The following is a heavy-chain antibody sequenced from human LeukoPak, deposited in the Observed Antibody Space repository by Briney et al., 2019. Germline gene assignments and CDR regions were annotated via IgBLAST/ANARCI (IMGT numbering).Heavy chain of an antibody. D-gene: IGHD6-13*01. CDR3: ARDPKQQLAPTGDFDY. V-gene: IGHV3-33*01. J-gene: IGHJ4*02. Sequence: PGGSLRLSCAASGFTFSSYGMHWVRQAPGKGLEWVAVIWYDGSNKYYADSVKGRFTISRDNSKNTLYLQMNSLRAEDTAVYYCARDPKQQLAPTGDFDYWGQGTLVTVSS. CDR2: IWYDGSNK. CDR1: GFTFSSYG.